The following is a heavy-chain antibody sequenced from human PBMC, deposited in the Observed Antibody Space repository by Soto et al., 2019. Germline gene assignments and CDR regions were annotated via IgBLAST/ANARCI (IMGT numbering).Heavy chain of an antibody. V-gene: IGHV3-48*01. D-gene: IGHD4-17*01. CDR1: GFTFSSYS. CDR2: ISSSSSTI. Sequence: GGSLRLSCAASGFTFSSYSMNWVRQAPGKGLEWVSYISSSSSTIYYADSVKGRFTISRDNAKNSLYLQMNSLRAEDTAVYYCAREYYGRFPGRYFDYWGQGTLVTVSS. CDR3: AREYYGRFPGRYFDY. J-gene: IGHJ4*02.